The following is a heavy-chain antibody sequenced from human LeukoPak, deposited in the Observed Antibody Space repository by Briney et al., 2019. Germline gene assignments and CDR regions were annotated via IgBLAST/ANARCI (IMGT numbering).Heavy chain of an antibody. Sequence: SETLSLTGAVYGGSFSGYYWSWIRQPPGKGLEWIGEINHSGSTNYNPSLKSRVTISVDTSKNQFSLKLSSVTAADTAVYYCARAFVYYDRPHMRNWGQGTLVTVSS. J-gene: IGHJ4*02. CDR3: ARAFVYYDRPHMRN. CDR1: GGSFSGYY. V-gene: IGHV4-34*01. D-gene: IGHD3-22*01. CDR2: INHSGST.